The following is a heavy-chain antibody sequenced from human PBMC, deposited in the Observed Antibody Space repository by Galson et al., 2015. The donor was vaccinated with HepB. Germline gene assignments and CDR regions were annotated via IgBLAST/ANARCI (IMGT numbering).Heavy chain of an antibody. CDR3: AREEGYCSSSSCYSLTRYFEY. CDR1: GGSISSYY. Sequence: ETLSLTCSVSGGSISSYYWNWIRQPAGKGLEWIGRIYTSGSTRYNPSLKSRVTMSVDTSKNQFSLKLSSVTAADTAVYYCAREEGYCSSSSCYSLTRYFEYWGQGTLVTVSS. V-gene: IGHV4-4*07. D-gene: IGHD2-2*02. CDR2: IYTSGST. J-gene: IGHJ4*02.